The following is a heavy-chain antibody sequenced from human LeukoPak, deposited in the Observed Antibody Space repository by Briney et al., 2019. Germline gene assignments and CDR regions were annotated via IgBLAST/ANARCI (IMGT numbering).Heavy chain of an antibody. CDR2: MYYSGST. D-gene: IGHD2-15*01. CDR3: ARGSPDTPFDY. J-gene: IGHJ4*02. V-gene: IGHV4-59*01. CDR1: GDSISSFY. Sequence: LETLSLTCTVSGDSISSFYWSWIRQPPGKGLEWIAYMYYSGSTNDSPSLKSRVTISVDTSKSQFSLKLSSVTAADTAVYYCARGSPDTPFDYWGQGTLVTVSS.